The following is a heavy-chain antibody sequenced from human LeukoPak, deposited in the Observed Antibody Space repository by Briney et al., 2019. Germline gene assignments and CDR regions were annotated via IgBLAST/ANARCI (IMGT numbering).Heavy chain of an antibody. CDR3: AKDVYGDYGGLDY. Sequence: HSGGSLRLSCAASGFPFSTYAMSWVRQAPGKGLEWVSSIRGSDGSPYYADSVKGRFAISRDNSKNTLYLQMNSLRAEDTAVYYCAKDVYGDYGGLDYWGQGSMVTVSS. J-gene: IGHJ4*02. CDR2: IRGSDGSP. CDR1: GFPFSTYA. D-gene: IGHD4-17*01. V-gene: IGHV3-23*01.